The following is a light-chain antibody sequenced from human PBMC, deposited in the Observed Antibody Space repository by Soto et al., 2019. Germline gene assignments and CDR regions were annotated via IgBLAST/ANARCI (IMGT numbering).Light chain of an antibody. V-gene: IGKV3-15*01. J-gene: IGKJ1*01. CDR2: AAS. CDR3: HQYNNWPWT. Sequence: ETVMTQSPVTLSLSPGDTATLSRRASQRVSNHFAWYQQKPGQAPRLLIYAASTRAAGVPVRFSGSGSETEFTLTIRSLQSEDFALYYCHQYNNWPWTFGQGTKVDI. CDR1: QRVSNH.